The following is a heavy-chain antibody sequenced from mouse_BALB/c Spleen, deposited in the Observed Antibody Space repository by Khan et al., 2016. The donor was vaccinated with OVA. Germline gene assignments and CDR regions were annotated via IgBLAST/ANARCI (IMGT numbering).Heavy chain of an antibody. J-gene: IGHJ2*01. V-gene: IGHV1-7*01. Sequence: VQVVESGAALAKPGASVKMSCKASGYTFSTYWMHWVKQRPGQGLEWIGYINPTSGYTAYNEKFKDKATFSADTSSSTAYMQLSRLTSEDSAAYCCTRDRIDYWGQGTTLTVSS. CDR3: TRDRIDY. CDR2: INPTSGYT. CDR1: GYTFSTYW. D-gene: IGHD3-2*01.